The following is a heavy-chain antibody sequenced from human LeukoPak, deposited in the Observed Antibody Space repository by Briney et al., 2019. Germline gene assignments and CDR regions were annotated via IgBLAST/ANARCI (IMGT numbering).Heavy chain of an antibody. CDR2: IKQDGSEK. CDR1: GFTFSSYE. D-gene: IGHD2-15*01. CDR3: ARDDCSGGSCYFYYYYYMDV. J-gene: IGHJ6*03. V-gene: IGHV3-7*01. Sequence: GGSLRLSCAASGFTFSSYEMNWVRQAPGKGLEWVANIKQDGSEKYYVDSVKGRFTISRDNAKNSLYLQMNSLRAEDTAVYYCARDDCSGGSCYFYYYYYMDVWGKGTTVTVSS.